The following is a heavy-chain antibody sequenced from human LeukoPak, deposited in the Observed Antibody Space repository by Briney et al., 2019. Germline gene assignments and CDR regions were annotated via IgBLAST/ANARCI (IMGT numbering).Heavy chain of an antibody. CDR3: ARTNYGSGSYDY. J-gene: IGHJ4*02. CDR2: INPNSGGT. D-gene: IGHD3-10*01. Sequence: ASVKVSCKASGGTFSSYAISWVRQAPGQGLEWMGRINPNSGGTNYAQKFQGRVTMTRDTSISTAYMELSRLRSDDTAVYYCARTNYGSGSYDYWGQGTLVTVSS. V-gene: IGHV1-2*06. CDR1: GGTFSSYA.